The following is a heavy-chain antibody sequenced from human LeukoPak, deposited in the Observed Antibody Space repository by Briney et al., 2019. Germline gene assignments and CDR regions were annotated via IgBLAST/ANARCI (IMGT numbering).Heavy chain of an antibody. CDR3: ASTEYYYDSSGYYGVFDY. J-gene: IGHJ4*02. Sequence: SETLSPTXTVSGGSISSGSYYWSWIRQPAGNGLEWIGRIYTSGSTNYNPSLKSRVTISVDTSKNQFSLKLSSVTAADTAVYYCASTEYYYDSSGYYGVFDYWGQGTLVTVSS. D-gene: IGHD3-22*01. CDR2: IYTSGST. CDR1: GGSISSGSYY. V-gene: IGHV4-61*02.